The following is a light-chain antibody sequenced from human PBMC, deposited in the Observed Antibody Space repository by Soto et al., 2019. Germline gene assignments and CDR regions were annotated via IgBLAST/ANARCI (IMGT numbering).Light chain of an antibody. CDR3: QQSYTTPWT. CDR1: QSISSW. J-gene: IGKJ1*01. Sequence: GDRVPIEFPASQSISSWLAWYQQKPGKAPKLLIYAASSLQIGVPSRFGGSGSGTDFTLAISGLQPEDFAIYYCQQSYTTPWTLGQGTKVDIK. CDR2: AAS. V-gene: IGKV1-39*01.